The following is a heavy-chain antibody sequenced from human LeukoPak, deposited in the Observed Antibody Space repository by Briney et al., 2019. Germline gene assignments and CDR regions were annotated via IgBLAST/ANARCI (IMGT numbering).Heavy chain of an antibody. Sequence: ASVKVSCKASGYTFTGNYMHWVRQAPGQGLEWMGWINPNSGGTNYAQKFQGRVTMTRDTSISTAYMELSRLRSDDTAAYYCARLDSGSYDYWGQGTLVTVSS. J-gene: IGHJ4*02. CDR1: GYTFTGNY. CDR2: INPNSGGT. CDR3: ARLDSGSYDY. D-gene: IGHD1-26*01. V-gene: IGHV1-2*02.